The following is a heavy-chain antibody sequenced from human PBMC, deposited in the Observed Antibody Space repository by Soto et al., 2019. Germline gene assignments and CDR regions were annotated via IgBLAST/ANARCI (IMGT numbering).Heavy chain of an antibody. CDR3: AKDLYLNYFDP. J-gene: IGHJ5*02. V-gene: IGHV3-23*01. CDR1: GFTVSSNY. D-gene: IGHD1-7*01. Sequence: GGSLRLSCAASGFTVSSNYMSWVRQAPGKGLEWVSAISDSGGRTYYPDSVKGRFTISRDNSKNTLYLQMNSLRAEDTAIYYCAKDLYLNYFDPWGQGTLVTVSS. CDR2: ISDSGGRT.